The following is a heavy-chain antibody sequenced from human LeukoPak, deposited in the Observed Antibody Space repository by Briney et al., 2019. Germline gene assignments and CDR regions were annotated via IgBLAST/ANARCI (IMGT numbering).Heavy chain of an antibody. D-gene: IGHD3-3*01. CDR3: ARLITIFGGSEYNWFDP. J-gene: IGHJ5*02. CDR1: GYSFSTYW. Sequence: GESLKISCKGSGYSFSTYWIGWVRQVPGKGLEWMGIIYPNDSDTRYSPSFQGQVTISVDKSISTAYLQWSSLKASDTAMYYCARLITIFGGSEYNWFDPWGQGTLVTVSS. CDR2: IYPNDSDT. V-gene: IGHV5-51*01.